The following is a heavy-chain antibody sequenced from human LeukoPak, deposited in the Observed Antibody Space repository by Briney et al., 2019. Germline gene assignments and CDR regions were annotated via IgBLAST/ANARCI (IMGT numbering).Heavy chain of an antibody. D-gene: IGHD1/OR15-1a*01. CDR1: GFTLSTYA. V-gene: IGHV3-23*01. Sequence: PGGSLRLSCAASGFTLSTYAMSWVRQAPGKGLEWVSAISDSGDNTHYADSVKGRFTISRDSSKSTLYLQMNSLRADGTAVYYCAKVYWNNYYYDYWGQGTLVTVSS. J-gene: IGHJ4*02. CDR3: AKVYWNNYYYDY. CDR2: ISDSGDNT.